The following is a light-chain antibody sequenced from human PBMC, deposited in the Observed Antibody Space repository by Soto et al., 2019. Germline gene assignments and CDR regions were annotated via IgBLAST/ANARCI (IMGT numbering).Light chain of an antibody. V-gene: IGKV3-20*01. CDR2: GAS. CDR3: QQYDISRT. CDR1: QTIKSSY. J-gene: IGKJ1*01. Sequence: EIVLTHSPGTLSLSPGERATLSCRASQTIKSSYLAWYQQKPGQAPRLLIYGASSRATGIPDRFSGSGSGTDFTLTISRLEPEDFAVYYCQQYDISRTFGQGTKVDIK.